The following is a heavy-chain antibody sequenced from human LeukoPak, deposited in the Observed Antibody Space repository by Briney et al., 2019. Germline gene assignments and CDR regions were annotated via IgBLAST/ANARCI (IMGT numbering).Heavy chain of an antibody. D-gene: IGHD6-13*01. J-gene: IGHJ6*02. Sequence: SETLSLTCAVYGGSFSGYYWSWIRQPPGKGLEWIGEINHSGSTNYNPSLKSRVTISVDTSKNQFSLKLSSVTAADTAVYYCARVQAAAGTNPYYYYGMDVWGQGTTVTVSS. CDR2: INHSGST. CDR1: GGSFSGYY. CDR3: ARVQAAAGTNPYYYYGMDV. V-gene: IGHV4-34*01.